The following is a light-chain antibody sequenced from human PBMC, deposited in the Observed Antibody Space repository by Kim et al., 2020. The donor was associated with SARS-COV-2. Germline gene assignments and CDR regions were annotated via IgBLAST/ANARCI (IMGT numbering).Light chain of an antibody. Sequence: SPGERATLSCRASQTINNKLVWYQHTPGQAPRLLIYDATTRATGVPARFIGSGSETDFTVTISSLQSEHFAVYYCQQSNDWPPLTFGQGTKVDIK. CDR1: QTINNK. CDR2: DAT. V-gene: IGKV3-15*01. CDR3: QQSNDWPPLT. J-gene: IGKJ1*01.